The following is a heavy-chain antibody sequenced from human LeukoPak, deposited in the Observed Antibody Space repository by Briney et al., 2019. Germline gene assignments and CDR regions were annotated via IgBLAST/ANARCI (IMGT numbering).Heavy chain of an antibody. J-gene: IGHJ4*02. CDR2: TYYRSKWYN. CDR1: GDSVSSNSSD. D-gene: IGHD6-6*01. CDR3: ARGIAARQAYFDY. Sequence: SQTLSLTCAISGDSVSSNSSDLNWIRQSPSRGLEWLGRTYYRSKWYNDYAVAVKSRRIIDPDTSKNQFSLQLNSVTPEDTAVYYCARGIAARQAYFDYWGQGTLVTVSS. V-gene: IGHV6-1*01.